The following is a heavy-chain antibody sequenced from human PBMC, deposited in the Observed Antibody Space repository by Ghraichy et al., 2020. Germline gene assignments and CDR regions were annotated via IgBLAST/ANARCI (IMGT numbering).Heavy chain of an antibody. Sequence: SETLSLTCTVSGGSISSTSYYWSWIRQPTGKGLDWIGSVYYTGSTHYNPSLRSRVTISADTSKQQFSLKLSSVTAADTAVYYCARDLSRYDFWSGYYRADYYYYGMDVWGHGTTVIVSS. CDR1: GGSISSTSYY. CDR3: ARDLSRYDFWSGYYRADYYYYGMDV. D-gene: IGHD3-3*01. V-gene: IGHV4-39*07. J-gene: IGHJ6*02. CDR2: VYYTGST.